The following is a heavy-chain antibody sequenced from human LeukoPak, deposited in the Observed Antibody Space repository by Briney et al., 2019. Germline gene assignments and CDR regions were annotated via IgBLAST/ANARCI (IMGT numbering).Heavy chain of an antibody. CDR2: ILYDGSYK. Sequence: PGGSLRLSCEASGCTFSDYDMHWVRQAPGKGLEWVAVILYDGSYKSYVDSVRGRFTISRDNSQDRLYLQMNSLRAEDTAIYYCAKDRYPMVRGMMIAFDFWGQGTRVTVSS. J-gene: IGHJ4*02. CDR3: AKDRYPMVRGMMIAFDF. V-gene: IGHV3-30*18. CDR1: GCTFSDYD. D-gene: IGHD3-10*01.